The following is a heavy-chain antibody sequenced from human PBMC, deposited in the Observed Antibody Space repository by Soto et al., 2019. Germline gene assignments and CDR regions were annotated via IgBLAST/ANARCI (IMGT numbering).Heavy chain of an antibody. Sequence: QVHLIQSGAEVKKPGSSVKVSCKAAGGTFNTYTLFWVRRAPGHGLEWMGRIIPMLPVTNSAQKFQGRLTITARKSTGTAFMELTILTSDATAVYYCSIGSWSAETFDVWGQGTMVTVSS. CDR3: SIGSWSAETFDV. CDR2: IIPMLPVT. CDR1: GGTFNTYT. D-gene: IGHD2-2*01. V-gene: IGHV1-69*02. J-gene: IGHJ3*01.